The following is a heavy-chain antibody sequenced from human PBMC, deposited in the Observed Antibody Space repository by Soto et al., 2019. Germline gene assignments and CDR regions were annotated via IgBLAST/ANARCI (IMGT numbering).Heavy chain of an antibody. Sequence: ESGPTLVNPTETLTLTCTISGFSLTTGKMGVSWIRQPPGKALEWLAHIFSDNERSYSTSLQGRLPISKDTSGSQVVLSMTNVDPVDTAKYCCPGIKVDSSNFSHARDVWAQGTRLTFS. V-gene: IGHV2-26*03. J-gene: IGHJ6*02. D-gene: IGHD3-9*01. CDR1: GFSLTTGKMG. CDR2: IFSDNER. CDR3: PGIKVDSSNFSHARDV.